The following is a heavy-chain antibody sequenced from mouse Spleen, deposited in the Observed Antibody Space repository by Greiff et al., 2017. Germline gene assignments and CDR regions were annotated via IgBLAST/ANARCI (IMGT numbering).Heavy chain of an antibody. Sequence: EVQLQQSGAELVKPGASVKLSCPASGFNIKDYNMHWVKQRTEQGLEWIGRIDPEDGETKYAPKFQGNATIAADTSSNTAYLQLSSLTSEDTAVYYCARGMITTVFDYWGQGTTLTVSS. J-gene: IGHJ2*01. CDR1: GFNIKDYN. CDR3: ARGMITTVFDY. CDR2: IDPEDGET. V-gene: IGHV14-2*01. D-gene: IGHD2-4*01.